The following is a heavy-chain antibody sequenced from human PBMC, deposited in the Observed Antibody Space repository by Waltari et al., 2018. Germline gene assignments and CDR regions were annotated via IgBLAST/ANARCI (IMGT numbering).Heavy chain of an antibody. CDR3: VRDHWGPDY. V-gene: IGHV3-7*01. Sequence: EVHLVESGGGLVQPGGSLRLSCAASGFTFTDYWMSWVRQAPGKGPEWVANIHKDGSEKNYVDYVKGLFTISRDNAKDSVYLQMNSLRADDTAMYYCVRDHWGPDYWGQGTLVTVSS. CDR1: GFTFTDYW. J-gene: IGHJ4*02. D-gene: IGHD7-27*01. CDR2: IHKDGSEK.